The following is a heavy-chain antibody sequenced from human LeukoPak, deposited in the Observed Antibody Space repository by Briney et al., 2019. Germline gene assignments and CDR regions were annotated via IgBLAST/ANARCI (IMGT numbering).Heavy chain of an antibody. V-gene: IGHV1-2*02. CDR3: ATDRKWLSRGQNRY. CDR2: INPNSGGT. CDR1: GYTFTGYY. J-gene: IGHJ4*02. Sequence: ASVKVSCKASGYTFTGYYMHWVRQAPGQGLEWMGWINPNSGGTNYAQKFQGRVTMTEDTSTDTAYMELSSLRSEDTAVYYCATDRKWLSRGQNRYWGQGTLVTVSS. D-gene: IGHD3-22*01.